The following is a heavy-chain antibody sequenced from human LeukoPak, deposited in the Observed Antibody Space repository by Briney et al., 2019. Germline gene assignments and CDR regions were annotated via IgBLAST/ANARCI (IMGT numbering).Heavy chain of an antibody. CDR1: GFTFDEYA. CDR3: AKGVGTSYHYHMDV. V-gene: IGHV3-9*03. CDR2: ISWNSYDI. J-gene: IGHJ6*03. Sequence: GGSLRLSCVASGFTFDEYAMHWVRQPPGKGLEWVSGISWNSYDIGYADSVKGRFTISRDNAKNSLYLQMNSLRAEDMALYYCAKGVGTSYHYHMDVWGKGTTVIVSS. D-gene: IGHD1-26*01.